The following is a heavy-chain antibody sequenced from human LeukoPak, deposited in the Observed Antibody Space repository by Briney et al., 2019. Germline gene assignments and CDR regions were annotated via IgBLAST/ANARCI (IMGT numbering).Heavy chain of an antibody. V-gene: IGHV3-23*01. CDR2: ISGSSDST. Sequence: PGGSLRLSCKASGSIFDTHTLTWVRQAPGQGLEWVARISGSSDSTNYGDSVKVRFTISRDNFKRTVHLEMSNLRADDTAMYYCVRRAAVRGMDFWGLGTTVIVSS. CDR3: VRRAAVRGMDF. D-gene: IGHD1-14*01. CDR1: GSIFDTHT. J-gene: IGHJ6*02.